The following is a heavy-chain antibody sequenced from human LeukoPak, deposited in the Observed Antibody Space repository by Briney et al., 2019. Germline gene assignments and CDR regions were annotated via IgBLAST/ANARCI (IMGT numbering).Heavy chain of an antibody. CDR2: ISAYNGNT. J-gene: IGHJ3*02. Sequence: ASVKVSCKASGGTFSSYAISWVRQAPGQGLEWMGWISAYNGNTNYAQKLQGRVTMTTDTSTSTAYMELRSLRSDDTAVYYCARDEGATTHDAFDIWGQGTMVTVSS. CDR1: GGTFSSYA. V-gene: IGHV1-18*01. D-gene: IGHD1-26*01. CDR3: ARDEGATTHDAFDI.